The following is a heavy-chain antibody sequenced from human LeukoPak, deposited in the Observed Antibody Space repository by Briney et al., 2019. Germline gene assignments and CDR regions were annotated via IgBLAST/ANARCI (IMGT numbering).Heavy chain of an antibody. Sequence: SETLSLTCTVSGGSISSSTFHWGWLRQPPGKGLEWIGNIYYSGSTYYNPSLKSRVTISVDTSKNQFSLKLSSVTAADTAVYYCTRSGTMVVMRPMYYWGQGTLVTVSS. CDR1: GGSISSSTFH. CDR2: IYYSGST. D-gene: IGHD4-23*01. J-gene: IGHJ4*02. CDR3: TRSGTMVVMRPMYY. V-gene: IGHV4-39*01.